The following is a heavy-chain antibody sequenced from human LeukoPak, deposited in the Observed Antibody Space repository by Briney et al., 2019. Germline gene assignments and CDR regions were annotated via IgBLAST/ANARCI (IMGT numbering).Heavy chain of an antibody. J-gene: IGHJ4*02. CDR1: GGSISSYY. CDR2: VYYDGRT. Sequence: SETLSLTCTASGGSISSYYWDWIRQPPGKGLEWIGTVYYDGRTYYNPSVKSRATLSKDTSDNHFSLDLRSVTASDTAVYYCATGYSNGWTSDFDYWGQGILVTVSP. CDR3: ATGYSNGWTSDFDY. V-gene: IGHV4-59*04. D-gene: IGHD6-19*01.